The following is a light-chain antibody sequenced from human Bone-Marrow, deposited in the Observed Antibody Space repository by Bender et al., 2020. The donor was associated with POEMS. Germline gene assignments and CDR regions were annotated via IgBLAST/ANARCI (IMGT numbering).Light chain of an antibody. CDR3: CSHGGTDTPVI. CDR1: SSNFGNCNL. CDR2: EGS. Sequence: QSALTQPASVSGSRGQSITISCTGTSSNFGNCNLVSWYQQYPGKAPRLVIYEGSERPSGVSSRFSGSKSGNTASLTISGLQPEDEADYYCCSHGGTDTPVIFGGGTKVTVL. J-gene: IGLJ2*01. V-gene: IGLV2-23*01.